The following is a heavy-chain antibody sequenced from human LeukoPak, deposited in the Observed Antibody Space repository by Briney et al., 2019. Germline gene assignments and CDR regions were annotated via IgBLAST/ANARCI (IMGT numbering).Heavy chain of an antibody. CDR2: ICGGAGDT. Sequence: GGSLRLSCAASGFTFSSYTMSWVRQAPGMGLEWVSSICGGAGDTYYADSVKGRFTISRDNSKNTLYLQMNSLRVEDTAIYYCAKDIGRRIFGVAYDAFHIWGQGTMVTVSS. D-gene: IGHD3-3*01. V-gene: IGHV3-23*01. J-gene: IGHJ3*02. CDR1: GFTFSSYT. CDR3: AKDIGRRIFGVAYDAFHI.